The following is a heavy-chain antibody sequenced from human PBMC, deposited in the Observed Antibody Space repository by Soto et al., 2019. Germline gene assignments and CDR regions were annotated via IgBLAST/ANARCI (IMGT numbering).Heavy chain of an antibody. V-gene: IGHV3-15*01. J-gene: IGHJ4*02. CDR2: IKSVTDGGTR. Sequence: GGSLRLSCVVSTFTFSNAWMTWVRQAPGRGLEWIGRIKSVTDGGTRDYAAPVKGRFAISRDDSKNTLYLQMNSLKTEDTAVYYCTSGRSTFGLDSWGQGTLVTVSS. CDR3: TSGRSTFGLDS. D-gene: IGHD3-16*01. CDR1: TFTFSNAW.